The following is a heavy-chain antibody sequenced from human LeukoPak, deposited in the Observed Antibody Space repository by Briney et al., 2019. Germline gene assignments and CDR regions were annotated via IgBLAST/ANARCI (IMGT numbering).Heavy chain of an antibody. CDR3: TTGYCSRTSCYYFDY. CDR1: GFTFSNAW. V-gene: IGHV3-15*01. J-gene: IGHJ4*02. D-gene: IGHD2-2*01. CDR2: IKSKTDGGTT. Sequence: GGSLRLSCAASGFTFSNAWMSWVRQAPGKGLEGVGRIKSKTDGGTTDYAAPVKGRFTISRDDSKNTLYLQMNSLKAEDTAVYYCTTGYCSRTSCYYFDYWGQGTLVTVSS.